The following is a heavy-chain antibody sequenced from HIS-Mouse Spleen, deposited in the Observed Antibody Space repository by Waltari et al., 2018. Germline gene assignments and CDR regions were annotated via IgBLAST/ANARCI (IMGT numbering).Heavy chain of an antibody. J-gene: IGHJ2*01. V-gene: IGHV4-39*07. CDR1: AGSISSSSDY. D-gene: IGHD6-13*01. Sequence: QLQLQESGPGLVKPSETLSLTCTVSAGSISSSSDYWGWIRQPPGKGMEWIGSIYYSGSTYYNPSLKSRVTISVDTSKNQFSLKLSSVTAADTAVYYCAREIPYSSSWYDWYFDLWGRGTLVTVS. CDR2: IYYSGST. CDR3: AREIPYSSSWYDWYFDL.